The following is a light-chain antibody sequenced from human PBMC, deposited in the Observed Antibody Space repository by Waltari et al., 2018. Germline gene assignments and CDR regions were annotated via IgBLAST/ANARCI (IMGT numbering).Light chain of an antibody. Sequence: SYELTQPSSVSVSPGETVSITCSGDKLGEKFVSWYQQRPGQSPVVVIYEDSKRPSGIPGRFSGSHSGNTATLTISGTQAMDEADYYCQTWDSRNAVFGSATKVTVL. CDR3: QTWDSRNAV. V-gene: IGLV3-1*01. CDR2: EDS. CDR1: KLGEKF. J-gene: IGLJ1*01.